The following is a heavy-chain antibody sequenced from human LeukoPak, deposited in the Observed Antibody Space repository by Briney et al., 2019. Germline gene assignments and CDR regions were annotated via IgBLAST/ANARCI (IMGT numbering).Heavy chain of an antibody. V-gene: IGHV3-48*01. Sequence: GGSLRLSCAASGSTFSSHTMNWVRQAPGKGLERISYISNTGSVIYYADSVKGRFTISREDAKNSFYLQMNNLRAADTAVYYCARGNGVSLDYWGQGTLVTVSS. CDR3: ARGNGVSLDY. J-gene: IGHJ4*02. CDR1: GSTFSSHT. CDR2: ISNTGSVI. D-gene: IGHD2-8*01.